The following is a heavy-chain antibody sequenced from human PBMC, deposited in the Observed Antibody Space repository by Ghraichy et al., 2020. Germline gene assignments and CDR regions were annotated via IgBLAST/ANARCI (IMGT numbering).Heavy chain of an antibody. J-gene: IGHJ4*02. CDR1: GGSISSYY. V-gene: IGHV4-59*01. CDR3: ARGRGQG. CDR2: IYYSGST. Sequence: ETLSLTCTVSGGSISSYYWSWIRQPPGKGLEWIGYIYYSGSTNYNPSLKSRVTISVDTSKNQFSLKLSSVTAADTAVYYCARGRGQGWGQGTLVTVSS. D-gene: IGHD3-10*01.